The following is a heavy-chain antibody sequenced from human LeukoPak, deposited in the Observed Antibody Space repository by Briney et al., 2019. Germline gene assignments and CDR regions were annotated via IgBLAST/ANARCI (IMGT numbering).Heavy chain of an antibody. J-gene: IGHJ4*02. CDR1: GDSISSGSSY. CDR2: LYSSGST. CDR3: ARVGEYSYVYYYFDY. V-gene: IGHV4-61*02. D-gene: IGHD5-18*01. Sequence: PSETLSLTCTVSGDSISSGSSYWSWIRQPAGKGLEWIGRLYSSGSTNYNPSLKSRVTISVDTSKNQFSLKLTSVTAADTALYYCARVGEYSYVYYYFDYWGQGTLVTVSS.